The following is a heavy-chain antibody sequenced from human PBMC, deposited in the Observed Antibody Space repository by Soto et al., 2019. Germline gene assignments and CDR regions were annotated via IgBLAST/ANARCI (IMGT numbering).Heavy chain of an antibody. J-gene: IGHJ4*02. CDR3: AKAQGPTTEFDY. V-gene: IGHV3-23*01. D-gene: IGHD1-26*01. Sequence: EVQLLESGGGLVQPGGSLRIYCAASGFTFSSYAMSWVRQAPGKGLEWVSAISGSGGSTYYADSVKGRFTISRDNSKNTLYLQMNSLRAEDTAVYYCAKAQGPTTEFDYWGQGTLVTVSS. CDR1: GFTFSSYA. CDR2: ISGSGGST.